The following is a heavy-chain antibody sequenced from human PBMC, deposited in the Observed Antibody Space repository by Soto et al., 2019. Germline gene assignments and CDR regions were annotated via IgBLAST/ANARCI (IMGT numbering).Heavy chain of an antibody. Sequence: RLSYAGPGFPFRSNNMNWIRQAPGKGLVWGPYISARSIYIYHGDAVKGRFSIARDNAKNSVNLQMNSLRADDSAVYLCGRGRWPAGGMDVWGPATSVTVSS. V-gene: IGHV3-21*01. CDR3: GRGRWPAGGMDV. CDR2: ISARSIYI. D-gene: IGHD3-16*02. CDR1: GFPFRSNN. J-gene: IGHJ6*02.